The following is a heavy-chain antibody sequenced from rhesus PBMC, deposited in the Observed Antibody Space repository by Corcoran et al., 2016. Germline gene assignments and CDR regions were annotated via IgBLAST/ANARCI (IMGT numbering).Heavy chain of an antibody. D-gene: IGHD3-40*01. CDR3: ARHRYDYDIRSRYFDY. Sequence: QVQLQESGPGLVRPSETLSLTCAVSAGSISSGYYYWSWIRQAPGKGREWIGFISHVGLPGFKPYLKSPFTLSSDTSNNHFSLNLTSVTAPDTAFDDCARHRYDYDIRSRYFDYWGQGVLVIVSS. CDR2: ISHVGLP. CDR1: AGSISSGYYY. V-gene: IGHV4-122*02. J-gene: IGHJ4*01.